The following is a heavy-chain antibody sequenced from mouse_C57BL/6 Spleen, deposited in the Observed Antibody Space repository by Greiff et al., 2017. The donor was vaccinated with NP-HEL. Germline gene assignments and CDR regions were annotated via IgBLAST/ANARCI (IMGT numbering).Heavy chain of an antibody. D-gene: IGHD4-1*01. CDR1: GYTFTEYT. V-gene: IGHV1-62-2*01. Sequence: VQLQQSGAELVKPGASVKLSCKASGYTFTEYTIHWVKQRSGQGLEWIGWFYPGSGSIKYNEKFKDKDTLTADKSSSTVYMELSRLTSEDSAVYCCARNEEGGANWDWAMDYWGQGTSVTVSS. J-gene: IGHJ4*01. CDR2: FYPGSGSI. CDR3: ARNEEGGANWDWAMDY.